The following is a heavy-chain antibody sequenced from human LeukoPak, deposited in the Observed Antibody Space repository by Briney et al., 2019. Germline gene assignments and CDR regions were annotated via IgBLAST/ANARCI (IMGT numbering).Heavy chain of an antibody. CDR2: IKSKTDGGTT. CDR1: GFTFSNAW. Sequence: GGSLRLSCAASGFTFSNAWMSWVRQAPGKGLEWVGRIKSKTDGGTTDYAAPVKGRFTISRDDSKNTLYLQMNSLKTEDTAVYYCTIDLGFNSFYYYMDVWGKGTTVTVSS. J-gene: IGHJ6*03. V-gene: IGHV3-15*01. CDR3: TIDLGFNSFYYYMDV. D-gene: IGHD2-21*01.